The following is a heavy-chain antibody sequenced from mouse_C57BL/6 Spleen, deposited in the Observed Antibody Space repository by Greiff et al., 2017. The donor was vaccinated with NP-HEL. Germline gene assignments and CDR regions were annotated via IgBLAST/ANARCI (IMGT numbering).Heavy chain of an antibody. Sequence: EVQRVESGGGLVKPGGSLKLSCAASGFTFSSYAMSWVRQTPEKRLEWVATISDGGSYTYYPDNVKGRFTISRDNAKNNLYLQMSHLKSEDTAMYYCARGGSGYGFFAYWGQGTLVTVSA. CDR2: ISDGGSYT. V-gene: IGHV5-4*01. CDR3: ARGGSGYGFFAY. CDR1: GFTFSSYA. D-gene: IGHD3-2*02. J-gene: IGHJ3*01.